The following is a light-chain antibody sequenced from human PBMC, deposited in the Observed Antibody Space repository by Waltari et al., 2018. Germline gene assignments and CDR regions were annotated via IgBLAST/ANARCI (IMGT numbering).Light chain of an antibody. J-gene: IGLJ1*01. CDR3: CSYAGTYYV. CDR1: GSDLDAYND. V-gene: IGLV2-11*01. Sequence: QSALTQPRSLSGSPGQSVTISCTGTGSDLDAYNDDSWYQQLPGKAPKVIIYDVNKRPSGVPDRFSGSKSGNTASLTISGLQPGDDADYYCCSYAGTYYVFGSGTKVTVL. CDR2: DVN.